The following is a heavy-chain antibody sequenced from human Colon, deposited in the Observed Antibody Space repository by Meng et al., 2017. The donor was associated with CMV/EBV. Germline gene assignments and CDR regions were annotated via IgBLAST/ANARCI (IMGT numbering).Heavy chain of an antibody. V-gene: IGHV1-18*01. Sequence: QVQLMQSGAEVKKPGASVKVSCKASGYTFTSYSITWVRQAPGQGLEWLGWISAYNGNTNYAERFEGRVTMTTDTDTSTVFMELRSLTSDDTAEYYCARGEGYYDRWGQGTLVTVSS. CDR2: ISAYNGNT. CDR3: ARGEGYYDR. CDR1: GYTFTSYS. J-gene: IGHJ5*02. D-gene: IGHD5-24*01.